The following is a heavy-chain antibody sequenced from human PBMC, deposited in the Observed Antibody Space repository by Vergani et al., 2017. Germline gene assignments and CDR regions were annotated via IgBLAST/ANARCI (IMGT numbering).Heavy chain of an antibody. CDR2: INPNSGGT. J-gene: IGHJ6*03. Sequence: QVQLVQSGAEVKKPGASVKVSCKASGYTFTGYYMHWVRQAPGQGLEWMGWINPNSGGTNYAQKFQGRVTMTRDTSISTAYMELSRLRSDDTDVYYCARVCSDSSSWLGYYYYYMDVWGKGTTVTVSS. V-gene: IGHV1-2*02. D-gene: IGHD6-13*01. CDR1: GYTFTGYY. CDR3: ARVCSDSSSWLGYYYYYMDV.